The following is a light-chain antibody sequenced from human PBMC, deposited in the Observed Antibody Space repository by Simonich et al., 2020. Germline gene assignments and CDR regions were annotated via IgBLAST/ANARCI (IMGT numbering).Light chain of an antibody. CDR1: QSISSW. CDR3: QQYNSYPYT. Sequence: DIQMNQSPYTLSASVGERVTIICRASQSISSWLAWYQQKPGNAPKLLIYKASSLESGVPSRFSGSGSGTEFTLTISSLQPDDFATYYCQQYNSYPYTFGQGTKLEIK. V-gene: IGKV1-5*03. CDR2: KAS. J-gene: IGKJ2*01.